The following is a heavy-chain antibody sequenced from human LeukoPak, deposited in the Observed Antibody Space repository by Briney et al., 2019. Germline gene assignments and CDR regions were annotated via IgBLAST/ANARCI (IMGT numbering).Heavy chain of an antibody. Sequence: SETLSLTCTVSGGSITRYYWSWIRQPAGKGLEWIGRIYSSGSTNFNPSLKSRVTMSVDTSKNQISLDLTSVTAADTAVYYCARAPTRAGGGALFDYWGQGTLVTVSS. J-gene: IGHJ4*02. CDR1: GGSITRYY. CDR3: ARAPTRAGGGALFDY. CDR2: IYSSGST. D-gene: IGHD3-16*01. V-gene: IGHV4-4*07.